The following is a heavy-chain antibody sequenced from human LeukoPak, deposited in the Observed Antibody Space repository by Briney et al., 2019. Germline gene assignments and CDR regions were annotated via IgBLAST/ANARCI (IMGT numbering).Heavy chain of an antibody. CDR1: GFTFGNYA. V-gene: IGHV3-49*03. J-gene: IGHJ4*02. CDR3: TRVSMILYFDY. CDR2: ISSKAYGGTT. Sequence: GGSLRLSCTASGFTFGNYAMSWFRQAPGKGLEWVGFISSKAYGGTTEYAASVKGRFTISRDDSKSIAYLQMNSLKTEDTAVYYCTRVSMILYFDYWGQGTLVTVSS. D-gene: IGHD3-16*01.